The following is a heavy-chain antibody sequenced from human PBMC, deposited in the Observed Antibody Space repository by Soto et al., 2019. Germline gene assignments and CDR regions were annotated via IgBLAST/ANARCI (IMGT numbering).Heavy chain of an antibody. CDR1: GFTFSSYS. CDR3: AREGSTLNWFDP. V-gene: IGHV3-48*02. CDR2: ISSSSSTI. J-gene: IGHJ5*02. Sequence: EVQLVESGGGLVQPGGSLRLSCAASGFTFSSYSMNWVRQAPGKGLEWVSYISSSSSTIYYADSVKGRFTISRDNAKNSLYLQINRLRDEDTAEYYCAREGSTLNWFDPWGQGTLVTVCS.